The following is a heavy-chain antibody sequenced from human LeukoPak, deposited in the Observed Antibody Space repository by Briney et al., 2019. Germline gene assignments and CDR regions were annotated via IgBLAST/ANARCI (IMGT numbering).Heavy chain of an antibody. D-gene: IGHD3-22*01. CDR1: GGSFSGYY. Sequence: SETLSLTCAVYGGSFSGYYWSWIRQPPGKGLEWIGEINHSGSTNYNPSLKSRVTISVDTPKNQFSLKLSSVTAADTAVYYCAERGYYYDSSGYRYYFDYWGQGTLVTVSS. J-gene: IGHJ4*02. CDR2: INHSGST. V-gene: IGHV4-34*01. CDR3: AERGYYYDSSGYRYYFDY.